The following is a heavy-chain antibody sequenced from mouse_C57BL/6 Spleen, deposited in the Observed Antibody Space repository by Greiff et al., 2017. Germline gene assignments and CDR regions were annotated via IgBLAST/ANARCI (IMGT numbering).Heavy chain of an antibody. D-gene: IGHD1-1*01. Sequence: VQLKESVAELVRPGASVKLSCTASGFNIKNTYMHWVKQRPEQGLEWIGRIDPANGNTKYAPKFQGKATITADTSSNPAYLQLSSLTSEDSAIYYCASCDYGSDYFDYWGQGTTLTVSS. CDR2: IDPANGNT. V-gene: IGHV14-3*01. CDR3: ASCDYGSDYFDY. J-gene: IGHJ2*01. CDR1: GFNIKNTY.